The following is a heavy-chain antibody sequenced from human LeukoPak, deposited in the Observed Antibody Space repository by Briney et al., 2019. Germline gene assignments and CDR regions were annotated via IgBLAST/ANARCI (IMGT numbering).Heavy chain of an antibody. CDR1: GGSISSDY. CDR2: LYYSGST. Sequence: PSETLSLTCTVSGGSISSDYWSWVRQPPGRGLEWIGYLYYSGSTNYNPSLKSRVTISVDTSKNQFSLKLSSVTAADTAVYYCARHSSIAARNSLGIDYWGQGTLVTVSS. V-gene: IGHV4-59*08. CDR3: ARHSSIAARNSLGIDY. J-gene: IGHJ4*02. D-gene: IGHD6-6*01.